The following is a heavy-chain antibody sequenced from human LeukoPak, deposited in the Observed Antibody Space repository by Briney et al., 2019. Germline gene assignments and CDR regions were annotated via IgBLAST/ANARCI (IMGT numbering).Heavy chain of an antibody. D-gene: IGHD1-1*01. J-gene: IGHJ4*02. Sequence: GGSLRLSCAASGFTFSSYTMSWVRQAPGKGPEWVSVIGASGGTTYYADSVKGRFTISRDNSKNTLYLQMDSLRAEDTAVYYCAKFGRLERSHFDYWGQGTLVTVSS. CDR3: AKFGRLERSHFDY. CDR2: IGASGGTT. CDR1: GFTFSSYT. V-gene: IGHV3-23*01.